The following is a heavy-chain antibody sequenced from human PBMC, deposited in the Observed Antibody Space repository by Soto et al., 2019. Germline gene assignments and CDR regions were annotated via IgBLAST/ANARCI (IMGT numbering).Heavy chain of an antibody. J-gene: IGHJ4*02. Sequence: LRLSCAASGFTFSSYAMHWVRQAPGKGLEWVAVISYDGSNKYYADSVKGRFTISRDNSKNTLYLQMNSLRAEDTAVYYCARDDDLLFHLPAAPDYWGQGTLVTVSP. D-gene: IGHD2-2*01. CDR2: ISYDGSNK. CDR3: ARDDDLLFHLPAAPDY. CDR1: GFTFSSYA. V-gene: IGHV3-30-3*01.